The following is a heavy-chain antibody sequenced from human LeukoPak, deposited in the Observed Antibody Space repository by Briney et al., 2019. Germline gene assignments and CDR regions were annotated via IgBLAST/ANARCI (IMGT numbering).Heavy chain of an antibody. J-gene: IGHJ3*02. CDR2: ISYDGSNK. V-gene: IGHV3-30-3*01. CDR3: ARDFLPRFPPDLSDAFDI. CDR1: GFTFSSYA. Sequence: GRSLRLSCAASGFTFSSYAMHWVRQAPGKGLEWVAVISYDGSNKYYADSVKGRFTISRDNSKNTLYLQMNSLRAEDTAVYYCARDFLPRFPPDLSDAFDIWGQGTMVTVSS.